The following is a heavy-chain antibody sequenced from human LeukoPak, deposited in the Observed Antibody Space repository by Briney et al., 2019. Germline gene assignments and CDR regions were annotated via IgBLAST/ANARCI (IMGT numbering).Heavy chain of an antibody. V-gene: IGHV3-7*01. D-gene: IGHD3-3*01. CDR1: GFILSGYF. J-gene: IGHJ4*02. Sequence: GGSLRLSCAASGFILSGYFMSWVRQAPGKGLEWVASIKHDGSEEYYVDSVRGRFTISRDNTKSSLYLQMSSLRAEDTAVYYCATDRGWRTSGYYLYYFESWGQGTLVSVSS. CDR2: IKHDGSEE. CDR3: ATDRGWRTSGYYLYYFES.